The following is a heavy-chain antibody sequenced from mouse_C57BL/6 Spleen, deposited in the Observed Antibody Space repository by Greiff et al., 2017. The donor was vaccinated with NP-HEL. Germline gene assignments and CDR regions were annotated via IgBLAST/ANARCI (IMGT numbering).Heavy chain of an antibody. D-gene: IGHD1-2*01. Sequence: VQLQQPGAELVRPGTSVKLSCKASGYTFTSYWMHWVKQRPGQGLEWIGVIDPSDSYTNYNQKFKGKATLTVDTSSSTAYMQLSSLTSEDSAVYYCARRGDTTALDYWGQGTTLTVSS. CDR3: ARRGDTTALDY. CDR2: IDPSDSYT. J-gene: IGHJ2*01. V-gene: IGHV1-59*01. CDR1: GYTFTSYW.